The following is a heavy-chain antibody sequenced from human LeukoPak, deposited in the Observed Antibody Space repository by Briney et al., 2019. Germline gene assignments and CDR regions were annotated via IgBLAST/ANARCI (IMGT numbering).Heavy chain of an antibody. V-gene: IGHV1-69*05. J-gene: IGHJ4*02. CDR3: ARTVLTGGSPYYFDY. Sequence: ASVKVSCKASGGTFSSYAISWVRQAPGQGLEWMGGIIPIFGTANCAQKFQGRVTITTDESTSTAYMELSSLRSEDTAVYYCARTVLTGGSPYYFDYWGQGTLVTVSS. D-gene: IGHD7-27*01. CDR1: GGTFSSYA. CDR2: IIPIFGTA.